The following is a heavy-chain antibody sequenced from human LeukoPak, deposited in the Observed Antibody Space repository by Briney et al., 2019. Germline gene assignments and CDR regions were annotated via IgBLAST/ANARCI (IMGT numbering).Heavy chain of an antibody. D-gene: IGHD4-17*01. V-gene: IGHV3-33*01. CDR1: GFTLRSYG. CDR2: IWYDGSNK. Sequence: GRSLRLSCAASGFTLRSYGMHWVRQAPGKGLEWVAVIWYDGSNKYYADSVKGRFTISRDSSKNTLYLQMNSLRAEDTAVYYCARDTVTSEFVLPDYWGQGTLVTVSS. J-gene: IGHJ4*02. CDR3: ARDTVTSEFVLPDY.